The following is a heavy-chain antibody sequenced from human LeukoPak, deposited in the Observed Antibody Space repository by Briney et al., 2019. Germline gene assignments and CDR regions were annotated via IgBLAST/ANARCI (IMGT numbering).Heavy chain of an antibody. Sequence: PGGSLRLSCAVSGFTFSNYAMHWVRQAPGKGLEWVAVISYDGSNKYYADSVKGRFTISRDNSKNTLYLQMNSLRAEDTAVYYCAKPPGYCSGGSCYSGPNFDYWGQGTLVTVSS. J-gene: IGHJ4*02. CDR1: GFTFSNYA. CDR3: AKPPGYCSGGSCYSGPNFDY. CDR2: ISYDGSNK. V-gene: IGHV3-30*18. D-gene: IGHD2-15*01.